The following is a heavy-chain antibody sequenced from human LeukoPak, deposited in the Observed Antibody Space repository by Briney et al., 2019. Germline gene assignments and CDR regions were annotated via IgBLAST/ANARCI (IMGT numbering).Heavy chain of an antibody. J-gene: IGHJ1*01. Sequence: GGTLRLSCAASGFTFSSYAMSWVRQALGKRLEWVSGIRTDGVTTYYADSVKGRFTISRDNSKSTLYLQMSSLGAEDTAVYFCAKDDAWGRYQDWGQGTLVTVSS. CDR3: AKDDAWGRYQD. CDR1: GFTFSSYA. CDR2: IRTDGVTT. D-gene: IGHD3-16*01. V-gene: IGHV3-23*01.